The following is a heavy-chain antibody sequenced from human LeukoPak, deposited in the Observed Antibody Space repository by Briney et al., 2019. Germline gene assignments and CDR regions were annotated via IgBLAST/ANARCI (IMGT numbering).Heavy chain of an antibody. CDR3: ARRSGSYYNAWFDP. Sequence: ASVKVSCKVSGYTLTELSMHWVRQAPGKGLEWMGGFDPEDGETIYAQKFQGRVTMTEDTSTDTAYMELRSLRSDDTAVYYCARRSGSYYNAWFDPWGQGTLVTLSS. D-gene: IGHD1-26*01. CDR2: FDPEDGET. V-gene: IGHV1-24*01. CDR1: GYTLTELS. J-gene: IGHJ5*02.